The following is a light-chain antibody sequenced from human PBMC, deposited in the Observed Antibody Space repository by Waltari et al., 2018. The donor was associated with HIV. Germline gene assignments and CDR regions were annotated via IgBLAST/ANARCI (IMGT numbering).Light chain of an antibody. J-gene: IGLJ2*01. CDR2: AVF. CDR3: QSYDTILSGPVVV. CDR1: TSDVGAYNY. V-gene: IGLV2-8*01. Sequence: QSALTQPPSASGSPGQSVTISCTRKTSDVGAYNYVSWYQQHPGKAPKLMIYAVFKPPSGVPDRFSGSKSGNTASLAISGLQAEDEADYYCQSYDTILSGPVVVFGGGTKLTVL.